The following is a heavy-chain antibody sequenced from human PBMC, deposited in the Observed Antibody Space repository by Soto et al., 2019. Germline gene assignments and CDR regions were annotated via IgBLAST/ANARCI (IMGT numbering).Heavy chain of an antibody. V-gene: IGHV4-39*01. CDR1: GGSISSSSYY. D-gene: IGHD5-18*01. CDR2: IYYSGST. CDR3: ARPIQPGHYYYYGMDV. Sequence: SETLSLTCTVSGGSISSSSYYWGWIRQPPGKGLEWIGSIYYSGSTYYNQSLKSRVTISVDTSKNQFSLKLSSVTAADTVVYYFARPIQPGHYYYYGMDVWGQRTTVTVSS. J-gene: IGHJ6*02.